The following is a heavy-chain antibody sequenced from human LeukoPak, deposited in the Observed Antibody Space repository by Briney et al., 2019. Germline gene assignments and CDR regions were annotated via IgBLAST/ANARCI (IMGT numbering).Heavy chain of an antibody. CDR2: INHSGTT. CDR3: ASLHYDTSAYYSFFDY. CDR1: GGSFSGFY. V-gene: IGHV4-34*01. Sequence: PSETLSLTCAVYGGSFSGFYWSWIRQPPGKGLEWIGEINHSGTTNYNPSLKSRVTMSVDTSKNQFSLRLTSVTAADTAVYYCASLHYDTSAYYSFFDYWGLGNAVTVAS. J-gene: IGHJ4*02. D-gene: IGHD3-22*01.